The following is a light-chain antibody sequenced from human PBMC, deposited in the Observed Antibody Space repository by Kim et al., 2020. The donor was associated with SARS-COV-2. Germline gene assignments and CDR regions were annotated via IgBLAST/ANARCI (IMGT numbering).Light chain of an antibody. CDR3: QAWDTSIDRQA. V-gene: IGLV3-21*04. Sequence: SYELTQPPSVSVAPGKTARITCGGDNSGSKRVHWYQQKPGQAPQLVIYYDKNRPSGIPERFSGSKSRKTATLTISRVEAGDEADYWCQAWDTSIDRQAFGGGTKVTGL. CDR2: YDK. J-gene: IGLJ2*01. CDR1: NSGSKR.